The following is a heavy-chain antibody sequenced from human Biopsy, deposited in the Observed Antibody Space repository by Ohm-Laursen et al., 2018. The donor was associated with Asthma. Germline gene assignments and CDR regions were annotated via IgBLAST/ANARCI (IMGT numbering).Heavy chain of an antibody. CDR3: ARVQKSPGDRWFDP. CDR1: AYTLIGYH. Sequence: ATVKISCNASAYTLIGYHLHWVRQAPGEGLEWMGRINPNGGATIYAQKFQGRVTMTRDTSISTAYMELSRLTSDDTAVYYCARVQKSPGDRWFDPWGQGTLVTVSS. CDR2: INPNGGAT. J-gene: IGHJ5*02. V-gene: IGHV1-2*06. D-gene: IGHD7-27*01.